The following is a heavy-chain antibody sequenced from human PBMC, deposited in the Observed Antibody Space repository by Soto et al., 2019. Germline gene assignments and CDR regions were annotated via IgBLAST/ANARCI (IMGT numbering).Heavy chain of an antibody. Sequence: PSETLSLTCAVSGGSISIGGYSWSWIRQPPGKGLEWIGYIYHSGSTYYNPSLKSRVTISVDRSKNQFSLKLSSVTAADTAVYYCARSSVLRGRFDYWGQGTLVTVSS. CDR2: IYHSGST. V-gene: IGHV4-30-2*01. CDR3: ARSSVLRGRFDY. D-gene: IGHD3-10*01. CDR1: GGSISIGGYS. J-gene: IGHJ4*02.